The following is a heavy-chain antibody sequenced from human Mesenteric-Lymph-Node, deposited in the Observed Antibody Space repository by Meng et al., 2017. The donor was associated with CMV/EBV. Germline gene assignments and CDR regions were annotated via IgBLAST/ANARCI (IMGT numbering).Heavy chain of an antibody. CDR3: AKAGIAARRVGWFDP. Sequence: GGSLRLSCAASGFTFSSYAMSWVRQAPGKGLEWVSAISGSGGSTYSADSVKGRFTISRDNSKNTLYLQMNSLRAEDTAVYYCAKAGIAARRVGWFDPWGQGTLVTVSS. D-gene: IGHD6-6*01. V-gene: IGHV3-23*01. J-gene: IGHJ5*02. CDR2: ISGSGGST. CDR1: GFTFSSYA.